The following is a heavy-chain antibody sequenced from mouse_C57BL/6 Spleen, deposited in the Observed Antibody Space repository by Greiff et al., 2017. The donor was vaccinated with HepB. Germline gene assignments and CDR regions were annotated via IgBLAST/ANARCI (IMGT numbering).Heavy chain of an antibody. CDR1: GYTFTSYW. Sequence: QVQLKQPGAELVRPGTSVKLSCKASGYTFTSYWMHWVKQRPGQGLEWIGVIDPSDSYTNYNQKFKGKATLTVDTSSSTAYMQLSSLTSEDSAVYCCARSPDYYGSPWYFDVWGTGTTVTGTS. CDR3: ARSPDYYGSPWYFDV. CDR2: IDPSDSYT. V-gene: IGHV1-59*01. D-gene: IGHD1-1*01. J-gene: IGHJ1*03.